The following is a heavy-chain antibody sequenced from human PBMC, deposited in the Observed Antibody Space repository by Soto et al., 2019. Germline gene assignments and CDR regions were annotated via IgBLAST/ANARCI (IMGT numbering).Heavy chain of an antibody. D-gene: IGHD3-3*01. Sequence: EVQLVESGGGLVKPGGSLRLSCAASGFTFSSYSMNWVRQAPGKGLEWVSSISSSSSYIYYADSVKGRFTISRDNAKNSLYLQMNSLRAEDTAVYYCARDAGLSEWLPSYGMDVWGQGTTVTVSS. CDR1: GFTFSSYS. V-gene: IGHV3-21*01. CDR3: ARDAGLSEWLPSYGMDV. CDR2: ISSSSSYI. J-gene: IGHJ6*02.